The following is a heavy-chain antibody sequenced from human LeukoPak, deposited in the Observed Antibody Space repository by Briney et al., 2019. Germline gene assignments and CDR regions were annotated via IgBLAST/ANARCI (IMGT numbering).Heavy chain of an antibody. CDR1: GFTFSSYA. CDR3: ARDRAVVPAAIGY. D-gene: IGHD2-2*01. J-gene: IGHJ4*02. V-gene: IGHV3-30-3*01. Sequence: GGSLRLSCAASGFTFSSYAMHWVRQAPGKGLEWVAVISYDGSNKYYADSVKGRFTISRDNSKNTLYLQMNSLRAEDTAVYYCARDRAVVPAAIGYWGQGTLVTASS. CDR2: ISYDGSNK.